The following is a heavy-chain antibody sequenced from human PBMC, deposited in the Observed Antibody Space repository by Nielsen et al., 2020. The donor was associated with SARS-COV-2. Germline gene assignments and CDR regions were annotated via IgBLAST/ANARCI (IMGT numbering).Heavy chain of an antibody. Sequence: WIRQPPGKGLEWVSSISSSSSYIYYADSVKGRFTISRDNAKNSLYLQMNSLRAEDTAVYYCARDNPFTVWFGELTGRNAMDVWGQGTTGTVSS. D-gene: IGHD3-10*01. CDR3: ARDNPFTVWFGELTGRNAMDV. CDR2: ISSSSSYI. J-gene: IGHJ6*02. V-gene: IGHV3-21*01.